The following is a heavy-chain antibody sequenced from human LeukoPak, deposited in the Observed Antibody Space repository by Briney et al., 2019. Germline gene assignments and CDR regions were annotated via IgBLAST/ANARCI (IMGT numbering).Heavy chain of an antibody. CDR2: TSYDGSNK. CDR1: GFTFSSYG. J-gene: IGHJ4*02. CDR3: ARILAPFDY. D-gene: IGHD3-3*02. Sequence: PGRSLRLSCAASGFTFSSYGMHWVRQAPGKGLEWVAVTSYDGSNKYYADSVKGRFTISRDNSKNTLYLQMNSLRAEDTAVYYCARILAPFDYWGQGTLVTVSS. V-gene: IGHV3-30*03.